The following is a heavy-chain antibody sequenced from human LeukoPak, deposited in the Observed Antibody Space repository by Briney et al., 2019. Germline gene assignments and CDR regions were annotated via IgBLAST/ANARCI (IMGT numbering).Heavy chain of an antibody. CDR1: GFTFSGSA. Sequence: GGSLKLSCAASGFTFSGSAMHWVRQASGKGLEWVGRIRSKANSYATAYAASVKGRFTISRDDSKNTAYLQMNSLKTEDTAVYYCTSEHGGSSGWYDYWGQGTLVTVSS. V-gene: IGHV3-73*01. CDR2: IRSKANSYAT. J-gene: IGHJ4*02. CDR3: TSEHGGSSGWYDY. D-gene: IGHD6-19*01.